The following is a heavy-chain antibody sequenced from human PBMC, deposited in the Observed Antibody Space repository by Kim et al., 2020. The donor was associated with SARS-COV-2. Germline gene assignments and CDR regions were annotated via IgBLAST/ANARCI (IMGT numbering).Heavy chain of an antibody. CDR1: GGSISSYY. Sequence: SETLSLTCTVSGGSISSYYWSWIRQPAGKGLEWIGRIYTSGSTNYNPSLKSRVTMSVDTSKNQFSLKLSSVTAADTAVYYCARETRGDFWSGYYNYFDYWGQGTLVTVSS. J-gene: IGHJ4*02. CDR3: ARETRGDFWSGYYNYFDY. V-gene: IGHV4-4*07. CDR2: IYTSGST. D-gene: IGHD3-3*01.